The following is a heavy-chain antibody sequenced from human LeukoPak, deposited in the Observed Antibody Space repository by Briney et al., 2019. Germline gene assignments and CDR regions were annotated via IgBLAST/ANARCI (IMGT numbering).Heavy chain of an antibody. D-gene: IGHD6-19*01. CDR2: IYYSGSA. J-gene: IGHJ3*02. Sequence: SSETLSLTCTVSGGSISSYYWSWIRQPPGKGLEWIGYIYYSGSANYNPSLKSRVTISVDTSKNQFSLKLSSVTAADTAVYYCARNLIYSSGWYDSFDIWGQGTMVTVSS. V-gene: IGHV4-59*01. CDR1: GGSISSYY. CDR3: ARNLIYSSGWYDSFDI.